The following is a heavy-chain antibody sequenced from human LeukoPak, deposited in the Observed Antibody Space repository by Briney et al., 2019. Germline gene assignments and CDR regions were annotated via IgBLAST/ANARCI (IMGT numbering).Heavy chain of an antibody. D-gene: IGHD5-18*01. J-gene: IGHJ6*02. V-gene: IGHV3-66*01. CDR2: IYSGGST. Sequence: GGSLRLSCAASGFTVSSNYMSWVRQAPGKGLEWVSVIYSGGSTYYADSVKGRFTISRDNSKNTLYLQMNSLRAEDTAVYYCARDPVDTAMVEYYYYGMDVWGQGTTVTVSS. CDR3: ARDPVDTAMVEYYYYGMDV. CDR1: GFTVSSNY.